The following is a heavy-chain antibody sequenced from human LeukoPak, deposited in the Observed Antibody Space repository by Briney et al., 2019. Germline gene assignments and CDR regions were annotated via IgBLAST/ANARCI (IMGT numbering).Heavy chain of an antibody. D-gene: IGHD1-1*01. J-gene: IGHJ6*03. CDR2: FDPEDGET. Sequence: ASVKVSCKVSGYTLTELSMHWVRQAPGKGLEWMGGFDPEDGETIYAQKFQGRVTMTEDTSTDTAYMELSSLRSEDTAVYYCATATPGWNDAVDLKNNRGSPYYYYYMDVWGKGTTVTVSS. V-gene: IGHV1-24*01. CDR3: ATATPGWNDAVDLKNNRGSPYYYYYMDV. CDR1: GYTLTELS.